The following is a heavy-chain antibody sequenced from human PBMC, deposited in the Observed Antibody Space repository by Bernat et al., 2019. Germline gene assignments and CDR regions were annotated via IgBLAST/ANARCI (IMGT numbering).Heavy chain of an antibody. V-gene: IGHV1-3*01. CDR2: INAGNGNT. CDR1: GYTFTSYA. D-gene: IGHD4-17*01. J-gene: IGHJ6*03. Sequence: QVQLVQSGAEVKKPGASVKVSCKASGYTFTSYAMHWVRQAPGQRLEWMGWINAGNGNTKYSQKFQGRVTITRDTSASTAYMELSSLRSEDTAVYYCAGSYGDYNYYYYMDVWGKGTTVTVSS. CDR3: AGSYGDYNYYYYMDV.